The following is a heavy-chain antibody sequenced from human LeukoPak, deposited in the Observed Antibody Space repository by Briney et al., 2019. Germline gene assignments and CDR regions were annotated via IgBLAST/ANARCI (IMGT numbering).Heavy chain of an antibody. CDR3: ARSDYVWGSYRFDP. D-gene: IGHD3-16*02. CDR1: GYTFTGYY. CDR2: ISAYNGNT. V-gene: IGHV1-18*04. Sequence: GASVKVSCRASGYTFTGYYMHWVRQAPGQGLEWMGWISAYNGNTNYAQKLQGRVTMTTDTSTSTAYMELRSLRSDDTAVYYCARSDYVWGSYRFDPWGQGTLVTVSS. J-gene: IGHJ5*02.